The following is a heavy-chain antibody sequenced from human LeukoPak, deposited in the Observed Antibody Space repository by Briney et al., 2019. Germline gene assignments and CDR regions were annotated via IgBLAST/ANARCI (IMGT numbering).Heavy chain of an antibody. Sequence: GGSLRLSCAASGFTFSSYGVHWVRQAPGKGLGWVAVISYDGSRKYYADSVKGRFTISRDNSKNTLYLQMNSLRGEDTAVYYCVKDRRTEAYGMEVWGQGTTVTVSS. D-gene: IGHD1-14*01. J-gene: IGHJ6*02. CDR3: VKDRRTEAYGMEV. CDR2: ISYDGSRK. CDR1: GFTFSSYG. V-gene: IGHV3-30*18.